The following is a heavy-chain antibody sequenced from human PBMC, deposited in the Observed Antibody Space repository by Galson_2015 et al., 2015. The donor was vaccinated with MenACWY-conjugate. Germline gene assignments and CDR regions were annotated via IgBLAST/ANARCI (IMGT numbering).Heavy chain of an antibody. D-gene: IGHD5-18*01. CDR3: ARDQGPGHSYTPMDV. Sequence: WMGWMSAYNGNTNYAQELQGRVTMTTDTSTSTAYMELRSLRSDDTAVYYCARDQGPGHSYTPMDVWGQGTTVTVSS. V-gene: IGHV1-18*01. CDR2: MSAYNGNT. J-gene: IGHJ6*02.